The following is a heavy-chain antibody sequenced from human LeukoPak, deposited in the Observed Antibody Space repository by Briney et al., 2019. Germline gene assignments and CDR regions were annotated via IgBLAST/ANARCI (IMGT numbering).Heavy chain of an antibody. CDR1: GYTFTGYY. Sequence: GASVKVSCKASGYTFTGYYMHWVRQAPGQGLEWMGRINPNSGGTNYAQKFQGRVTMTRDTSISTAYMELSRLRSDDTAVYYCARGGICSSTSCPTIYYMDVWGTGTTVTVSS. D-gene: IGHD2-2*01. CDR3: ARGGICSSTSCPTIYYMDV. V-gene: IGHV1-2*06. CDR2: INPNSGGT. J-gene: IGHJ6*03.